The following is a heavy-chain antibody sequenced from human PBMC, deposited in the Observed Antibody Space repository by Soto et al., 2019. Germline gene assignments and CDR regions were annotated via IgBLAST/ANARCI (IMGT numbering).Heavy chain of an antibody. Sequence: QVQLQESGPGLVKPSQTLSLTCTVSGGSISSGGYYWSWIRQHPGKGLEWIGYIYYSGSTYYNPSLKSRVTISVDTSKNQFSLKLSSVTAADTAVYYCARDPDYDYIWGSYRPNWYFDLWGRRTLVTVSS. CDR3: ARDPDYDYIWGSYRPNWYFDL. CDR1: GGSISSGGYY. J-gene: IGHJ2*01. CDR2: IYYSGST. V-gene: IGHV4-31*03. D-gene: IGHD3-16*02.